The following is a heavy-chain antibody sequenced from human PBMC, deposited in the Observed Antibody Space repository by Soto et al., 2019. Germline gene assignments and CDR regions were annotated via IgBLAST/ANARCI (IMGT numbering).Heavy chain of an antibody. J-gene: IGHJ6*02. CDR1: GFSLSTGGVG. D-gene: IGHD2-21*02. CDR3: THSRCGGDCLQSYSSHYYYGMDV. CDR2: IYWDDGK. V-gene: IGHV2-5*02. Sequence: QITLMESGPTLVKPTQTLTLTCTFSGFSLSTGGVGVGWIRQPPGKALEWLALIYWDDGKRYSPSLRRRLTITKDTSKNLVVLTMTNMDPVDTATYYCTHSRCGGDCLQSYSSHYYYGMDVWGQGTTVTVSS.